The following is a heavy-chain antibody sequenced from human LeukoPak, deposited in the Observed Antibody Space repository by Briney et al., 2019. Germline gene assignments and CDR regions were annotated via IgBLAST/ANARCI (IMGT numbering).Heavy chain of an antibody. V-gene: IGHV4-39*07. CDR3: ARYHSGYDDY. CDR2: IYYSGNT. Sequence: SETLSLTCTVSGGSVSISSYYWGWIRQPPGKGLEWIGSIYYSGNTYYNPSLKSRVTISVDTSKNQFFLNLTSVTAADTAVYYCARYHSGYDDYWGQGTLVTVSS. CDR1: GGSVSISSYY. J-gene: IGHJ4*02. D-gene: IGHD5-12*01.